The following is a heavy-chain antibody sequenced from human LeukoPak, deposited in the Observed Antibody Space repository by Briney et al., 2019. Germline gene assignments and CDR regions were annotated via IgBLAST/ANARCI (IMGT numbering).Heavy chain of an antibody. D-gene: IGHD2-15*01. Sequence: GGSLRLSCAASGSTFSNYGMHWVRQAPGKGLEWVTVISYDGTNKYYADSVKGRFTISRDNSKNTLYLQMNSLRAEDTAVYYCAKDYSRPYWGQGTLVTVSS. V-gene: IGHV3-30*18. J-gene: IGHJ4*02. CDR1: GSTFSNYG. CDR3: AKDYSRPY. CDR2: ISYDGTNK.